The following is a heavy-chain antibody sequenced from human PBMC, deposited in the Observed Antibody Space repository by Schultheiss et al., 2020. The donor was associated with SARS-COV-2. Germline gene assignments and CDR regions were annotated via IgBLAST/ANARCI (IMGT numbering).Heavy chain of an antibody. CDR2: IWYDGSNK. CDR1: GFTFGDYA. D-gene: IGHD6-6*01. V-gene: IGHV3-30*04. Sequence: GGSLRLSCTASGFTFGDYAMSWVRQAPGKGLEWVAVIWYDGSNKYYADSVKGRFTISRDNSKNTLYLQMNSLRAEDTAVYYCARGYSSSSWVYYYYGMDVWGQGTTVTVAS. CDR3: ARGYSSSSWVYYYYGMDV. J-gene: IGHJ6*02.